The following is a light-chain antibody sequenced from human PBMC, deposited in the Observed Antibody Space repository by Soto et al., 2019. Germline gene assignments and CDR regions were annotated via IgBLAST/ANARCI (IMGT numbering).Light chain of an antibody. CDR2: VAS. V-gene: IGKV1-39*01. CDR1: QSVSLY. J-gene: IGKJ1*01. Sequence: DIQMTQSPSSLSVSVGDKVTITCRASQSVSLYLNWYQHKAGRAPKLLISVASTLQSGVPSRFSGSGSGTDFTLTIGSLQSEDFATYYCQQSYSTPPTFGQGTNVEIK. CDR3: QQSYSTPPT.